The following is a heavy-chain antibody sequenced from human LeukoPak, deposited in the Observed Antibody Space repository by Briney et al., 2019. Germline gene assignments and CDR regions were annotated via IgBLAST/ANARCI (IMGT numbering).Heavy chain of an antibody. V-gene: IGHV3-23*01. CDR3: AKGALWFGELPDAFDI. CDR1: GLTFSSYA. J-gene: IGHJ3*02. CDR2: VSGSGGST. Sequence: GGSLRLSCAASGLTFSSYAMSWVRQAPGNGLEWVSGVSGSGGSTYYADSVKGRFTISRDNSKNTLYLQMNSLRAEDTAVYYCAKGALWFGELPDAFDIWGQGTMVTVSS. D-gene: IGHD3-10*01.